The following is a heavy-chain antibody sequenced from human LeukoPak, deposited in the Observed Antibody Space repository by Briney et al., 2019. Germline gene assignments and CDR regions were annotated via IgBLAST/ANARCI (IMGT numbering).Heavy chain of an antibody. CDR3: AREMATIYNWFDP. V-gene: IGHV4-59*01. J-gene: IGHJ5*02. CDR2: IYYSGST. CDR1: GGSISSYY. D-gene: IGHD5-24*01. Sequence: SETLSLTCTVSGGSISSYYWSWIRQPPGKGLEWIGYIYYSGSTNYNPSLKSRVTISVDTSKNQFSLKLSSVTAADTAVYYCAREMATIYNWFDPWGQGTLVTVSS.